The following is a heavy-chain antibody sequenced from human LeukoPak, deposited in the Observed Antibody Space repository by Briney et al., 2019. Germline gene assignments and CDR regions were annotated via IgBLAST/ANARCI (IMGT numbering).Heavy chain of an antibody. Sequence: GGSLRLSCAASGFTFSSYAMSWVRQAPGKGLEWVSSISSSSTYIYYADSVKGRFTISRDNAKNSLYLQMNSLRAEDTAVCYCASGATMVRYWGQGTLVTVAS. J-gene: IGHJ4*02. CDR3: ASGATMVRY. CDR1: GFTFSSYA. CDR2: ISSSSTYI. D-gene: IGHD3-10*01. V-gene: IGHV3-21*01.